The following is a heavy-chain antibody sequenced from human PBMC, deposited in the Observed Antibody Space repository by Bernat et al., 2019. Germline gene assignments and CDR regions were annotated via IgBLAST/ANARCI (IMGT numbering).Heavy chain of an antibody. J-gene: IGHJ4*02. CDR1: GFTVSSNY. CDR2: ISNSGHTI. CDR3: AKGLPVAGTRGYFDY. D-gene: IGHD6-19*01. Sequence: EVQLVESGGGLVQPGGSLRLSCAASGFTVSSNYMSWVRQAPGKGLDWVSVISNSGHTIYYADSVKGRFTISRDNSKNTLYLQMSSLRAEDTAVYYCAKGLPVAGTRGYFDYWGQGTLVTVSS. V-gene: IGHV3-23*04.